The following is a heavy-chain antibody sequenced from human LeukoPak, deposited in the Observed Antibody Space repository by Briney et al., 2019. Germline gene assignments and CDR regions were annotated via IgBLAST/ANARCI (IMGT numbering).Heavy chain of an antibody. D-gene: IGHD3-16*01. V-gene: IGHV3-30*18. Sequence: PGGSLRLSCAASGFTFSSYGMRWVRQAPGKGLEWVAVISYDGSNKYYADSVKGRFTISRDNSKNTLYLQMNSLRAEDTAVYYCAKDRPDGFGRIMTSPPSYWGQGTLVTVSS. CDR3: AKDRPDGFGRIMTSPPSY. CDR1: GFTFSSYG. CDR2: ISYDGSNK. J-gene: IGHJ4*02.